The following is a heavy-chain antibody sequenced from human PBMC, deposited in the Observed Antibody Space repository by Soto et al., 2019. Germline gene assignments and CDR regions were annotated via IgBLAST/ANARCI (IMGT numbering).Heavy chain of an antibody. J-gene: IGHJ6*03. CDR2: ISGSGGST. D-gene: IGHD6-19*01. V-gene: IGHV3-23*01. CDR1: GFTFSSYA. Sequence: GGSLRLSCAASGFTFSSYAMSWVRQAPGKGLEWVSAISGSGGSTYYADSVKGRFTISRDNAKNTLYLQMNSLRAEDTAVYYCANSKIAVAGTYYYYYMDVWGKGTTVTVSS. CDR3: ANSKIAVAGTYYYYYMDV.